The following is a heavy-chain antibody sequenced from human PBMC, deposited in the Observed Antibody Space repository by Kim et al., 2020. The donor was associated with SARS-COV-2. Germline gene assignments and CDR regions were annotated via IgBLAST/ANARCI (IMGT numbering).Heavy chain of an antibody. CDR3: ARPEGRASWHQFDY. CDR2: IFYSGGT. CDR1: SDSFSAYY. J-gene: IGHJ4*02. V-gene: IGHV4-59*01. Sequence: SETLSLTCIVSSDSFSAYYWSWIRQIPGKRLEWIGYIFYSGGTNYNPSLKSRATISWDTSRNQFSLDLTSVTQADTAVYYCARPEGRASWHQFDYWGQG.